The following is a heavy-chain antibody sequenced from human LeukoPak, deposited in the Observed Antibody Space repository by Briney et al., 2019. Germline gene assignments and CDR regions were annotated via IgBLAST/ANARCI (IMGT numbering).Heavy chain of an antibody. CDR1: GYTFTGYY. CDR2: INPNSGGT. J-gene: IGHJ4*02. Sequence: VKVSCKASGYTFTGYYMHWVRQAPGQGLEWMGRINPNSGGTNYAQKFQGRVTITRDTSISTAYMELSRLRSDDTAVYYCARPYDSSGYYYWGQGTLVTVSS. D-gene: IGHD3-22*01. V-gene: IGHV1-2*06. CDR3: ARPYDSSGYYY.